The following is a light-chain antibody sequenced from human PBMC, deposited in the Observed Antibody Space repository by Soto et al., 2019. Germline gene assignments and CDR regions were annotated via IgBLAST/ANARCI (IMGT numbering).Light chain of an antibody. Sequence: DIQMTQSPSSLSASVGDRVTITCQASQDIRNYLNWYQQKPGKAPSLLIYDASNLRTGVPLRFSGSCSGTDFTLTISSLQPEDIATYYCQHYDHLPPLSFGGGTRVEI. CDR1: QDIRNY. V-gene: IGKV1-33*01. J-gene: IGKJ4*01. CDR3: QHYDHLPPLS. CDR2: DAS.